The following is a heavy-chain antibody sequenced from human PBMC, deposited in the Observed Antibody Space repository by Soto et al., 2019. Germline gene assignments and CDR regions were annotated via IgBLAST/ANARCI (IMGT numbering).Heavy chain of an antibody. CDR3: AREVGQWLVSDI. V-gene: IGHV3-33*01. CDR2: IWYDGSNK. D-gene: IGHD6-19*01. CDR1: GFTFSSYG. J-gene: IGHJ3*02. Sequence: GGSLRLSCAASGFTFSSYGMHWVRQAPGKGLEWVAVIWYDGSNKYYADSVKGRFTISRDNSKNTLYLQMNSLRAEGTAVYYCAREVGQWLVSDIWGQGTMVTVSS.